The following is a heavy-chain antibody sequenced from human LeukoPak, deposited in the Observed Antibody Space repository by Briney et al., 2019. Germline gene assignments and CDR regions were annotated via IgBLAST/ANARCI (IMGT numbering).Heavy chain of an antibody. V-gene: IGHV4-34*01. CDR2: TSPGGGS. J-gene: IGHJ3*01. D-gene: IGHD6-13*01. CDR1: GGSFGDYY. Sequence: SETLSLTCAVFGGSFGDYYWSWIRQSPGKGLEWIGETSPGGGSKYNPSLRSRLTVSIDKSKNEFSPKLSSVTAADTALYYCARGEATSWYTAFDVWGQGTMVTVSS. CDR3: ARGEATSWYTAFDV.